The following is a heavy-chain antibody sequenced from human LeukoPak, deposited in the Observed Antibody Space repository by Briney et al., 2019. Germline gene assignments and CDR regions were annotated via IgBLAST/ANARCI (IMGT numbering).Heavy chain of an antibody. J-gene: IGHJ4*02. CDR2: IDPSDSYT. CDR1: GYSLTSYW. Sequence: GESLKISCKGSGYSLTSYWISWVRQMPGKGLEWMGRIDPSDSYTNYSPPVQGHVTISADQSISTAYLQWSSLKASDTAMYYCARLPPRYSGYDYAYWGQGTLVTVSS. D-gene: IGHD5-12*01. V-gene: IGHV5-10-1*01. CDR3: ARLPPRYSGYDYAY.